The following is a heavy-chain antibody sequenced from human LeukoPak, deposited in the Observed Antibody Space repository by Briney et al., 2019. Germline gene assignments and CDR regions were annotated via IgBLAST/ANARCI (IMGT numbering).Heavy chain of an antibody. Sequence: GGSLRLSCAASGFTFSTYAMSWVRQAPGKGLEWVSVITGGADTTSYADSVKGRFTISRDNAKNTLYLQMNSLRAEDTAVYYCARDGTAAGTDYWGQGTLVTVSS. V-gene: IGHV3-23*01. D-gene: IGHD6-13*01. CDR1: GFTFSTYA. CDR3: ARDGTAAGTDY. CDR2: ITGGADTT. J-gene: IGHJ4*02.